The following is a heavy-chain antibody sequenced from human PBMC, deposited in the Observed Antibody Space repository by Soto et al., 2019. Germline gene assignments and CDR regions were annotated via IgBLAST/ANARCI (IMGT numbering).Heavy chain of an antibody. CDR2: MYPSGST. CDR3: ARYCNKATCYRWFDP. CDR1: GGSISSYF. V-gene: IGHV4-4*07. D-gene: IGHD2-8*01. J-gene: IGHJ5*02. Sequence: SYTPSLTCTVSGGSISSYFWTWFRQPAGKGLEWIGRMYPSGSTNYNPSLRSRVTMSVDTSKNQFSLKLNSVTAADTAVYYCARYCNKATCYRWFDPWGQGTLVTVSS.